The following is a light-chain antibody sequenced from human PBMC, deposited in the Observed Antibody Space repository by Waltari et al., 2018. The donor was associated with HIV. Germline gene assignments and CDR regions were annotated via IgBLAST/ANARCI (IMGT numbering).Light chain of an antibody. Sequence: DTHMTQSPSSLSASIGDTITISCRAGQGISNYLAWFQMKPGKAPKSLIYGASRLHNGVPSRFSGSGSGTDFTLTINSLQPEDFATYYCQQYKTYPRTFGHGTKVE. CDR3: QQYKTYPRT. V-gene: IGKV1-16*01. CDR2: GAS. CDR1: QGISNY. J-gene: IGKJ1*01.